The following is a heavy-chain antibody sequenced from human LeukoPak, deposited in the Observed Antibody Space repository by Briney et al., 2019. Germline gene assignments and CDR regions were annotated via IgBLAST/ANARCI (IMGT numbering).Heavy chain of an antibody. J-gene: IGHJ3*02. Sequence: PGRSLRLSCAASGFTFDDYAMHWVRQAPGKGLEWVSGISWNSGSIGYADSVKGRFTISRDNAKNSLYLQMNSLRAEDTALYYCAKDMLLWFGELYSDAFDIWAKGQWSPSLQ. D-gene: IGHD3-10*01. CDR1: GFTFDDYA. V-gene: IGHV3-9*01. CDR3: AKDMLLWFGELYSDAFDI. CDR2: ISWNSGSI.